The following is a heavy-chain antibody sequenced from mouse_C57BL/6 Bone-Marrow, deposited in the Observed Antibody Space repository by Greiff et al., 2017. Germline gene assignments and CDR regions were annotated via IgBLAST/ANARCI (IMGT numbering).Heavy chain of an antibody. J-gene: IGHJ2*01. V-gene: IGHV1-53*01. CDR3: ARRAHDGYLSY. CDR1: GYTFTSYW. D-gene: IGHD2-3*01. CDR2: INPSNGGT. Sequence: QVQLKQPGTELVKPGASVKLSCKASGYTFTSYWMHWVQQRPGQGLEWIGNINPSNGGTNYNEKFKSKATLTVDKSSSTAYMQLSSLTSEDSAVDYCARRAHDGYLSYWGQGTTLTVSS.